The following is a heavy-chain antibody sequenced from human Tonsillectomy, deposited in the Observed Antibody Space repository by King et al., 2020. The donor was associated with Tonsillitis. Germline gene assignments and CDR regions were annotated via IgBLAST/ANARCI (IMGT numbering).Heavy chain of an antibody. CDR1: GYSFSDYS. V-gene: IGHV1-3*01. CDR3: ARAPLAVPADPDT. CDR2: INAAIGDT. D-gene: IGHD2-2*01. J-gene: IGHJ5*02. Sequence: QLVQSGAEVKKPGASVKVSCKASGYSFSDYSMHWVRQAPGQGLEWMGWINAAIGDTKYSQKVQGRVTITMDTSASTASMELTSLISEDTAVYYCARAPLAVPADPDTWGQGTLRTVSS.